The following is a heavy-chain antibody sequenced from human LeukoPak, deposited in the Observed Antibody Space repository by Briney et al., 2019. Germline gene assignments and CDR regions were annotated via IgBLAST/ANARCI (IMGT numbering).Heavy chain of an antibody. CDR1: GFTFSNYA. CDR2: ITGRGDET. CDR3: AKGAAAGLVDWFDP. J-gene: IGHJ5*02. Sequence: PGGPMRLSCAASGFTFSNYALMWVRQAPGKGLEWVSSITGRGDETFYADSVKGRFSLSRDNSKNMLYLQMYSLGAEDTAIYYCAKGAAAGLVDWFDPWGQGTLVTVPS. D-gene: IGHD6-13*01. V-gene: IGHV3-23*01.